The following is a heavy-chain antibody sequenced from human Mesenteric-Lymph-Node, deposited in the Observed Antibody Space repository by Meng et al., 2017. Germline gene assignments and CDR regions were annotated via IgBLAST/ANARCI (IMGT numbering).Heavy chain of an antibody. D-gene: IGHD3-9*01. Sequence: GESLKISCAASGFTFSSYWMHWVRQAPGKGLVWVSRISSDGSSTTYADSVKGRFTISRDNAKNTLHLQMNNLRAEDTALYYCASDILTGPPSDAFDIWGQGTMVTVSS. V-gene: IGHV3-74*01. CDR3: ASDILTGPPSDAFDI. CDR1: GFTFSSYW. CDR2: ISSDGSST. J-gene: IGHJ3*02.